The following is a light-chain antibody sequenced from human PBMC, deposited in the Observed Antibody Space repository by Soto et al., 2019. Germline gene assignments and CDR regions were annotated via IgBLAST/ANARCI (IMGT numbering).Light chain of an antibody. V-gene: IGKV3-15*01. CDR2: RAS. CDR3: QQNPNLWT. Sequence: IGMPQSQSTLSVSRGAGAAPSCTASHYVYSNVAWFQQRPGPAPSLLIYRASTRATGTPARSSSSGSGKDFPPTITSLQSEDVAHYYRQQNPNLWTFGQGTKV. CDR1: HYVYSN. J-gene: IGKJ1*01.